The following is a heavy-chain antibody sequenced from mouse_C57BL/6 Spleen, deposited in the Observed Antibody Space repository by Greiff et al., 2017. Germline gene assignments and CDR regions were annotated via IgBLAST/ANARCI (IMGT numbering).Heavy chain of an antibody. CDR1: GFTFSDYY. CDR2: ISNGGGST. CDR3: ARQGDGYLDY. Sequence: DVKLVESGGGLVQPGGSLKLSCAASGFTFSDYYMYWVRQTPEKRLEWVAYISNGGGSTYYPDTVKGRFTISRDNAKNTLYLQMSRLKSEDTAMYYCARQGDGYLDYWGQGTTLTVSS. J-gene: IGHJ2*01. V-gene: IGHV5-12*01. D-gene: IGHD2-3*01.